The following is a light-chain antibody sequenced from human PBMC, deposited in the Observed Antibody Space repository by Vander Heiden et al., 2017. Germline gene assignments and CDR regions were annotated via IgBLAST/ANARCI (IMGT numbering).Light chain of an antibody. CDR2: LGS. V-gene: IGKV2-28*01. CDR3: MQALQTPYT. J-gene: IGKJ2*01. Sequence: DLVMTPSLLSLPVTLGEPASISCRSTQSLLHSNGYNYLDWYLQKPGQSPQLLIYLGSNRASGVPDRFRGSGSGTDFTLKISRVEAEDVGVYYCMQALQTPYTFGQGTKLEIK. CDR1: QSLLHSNGYNY.